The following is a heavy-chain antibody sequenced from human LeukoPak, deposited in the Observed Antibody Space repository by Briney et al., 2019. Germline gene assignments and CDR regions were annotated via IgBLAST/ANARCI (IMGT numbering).Heavy chain of an antibody. CDR2: IYTSGNT. D-gene: IGHD5-24*01. J-gene: IGHJ4*02. CDR3: ARGYGYQNFDY. CDR1: GASINNYY. Sequence: PSETLSLTCTVSGASINNYYWNWIRQPAGKGLEWIGRIYTSGNTNYNPSLQSRVTMSVDTSKNQFSVHLNSVTAADTAAYYCARGYGYQNFDYWGQGTLVTVSS. V-gene: IGHV4-4*07.